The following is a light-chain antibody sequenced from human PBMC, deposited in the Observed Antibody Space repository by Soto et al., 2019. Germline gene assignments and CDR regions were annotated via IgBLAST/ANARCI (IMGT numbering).Light chain of an antibody. CDR3: QHYGNTPPSVT. J-gene: IGKJ3*01. V-gene: IGKV3-20*01. CDR2: GAS. Sequence: EIVLTQSPGTLSLSPGERATLSCRASQSLRSSLAWYQQKPGQAPRLLIYGASSRATGIPDRFSGSGSGTDFTLTISRLEPEDFAVYYCQHYGNTPPSVTFGPGTKVDIK. CDR1: QSLRSS.